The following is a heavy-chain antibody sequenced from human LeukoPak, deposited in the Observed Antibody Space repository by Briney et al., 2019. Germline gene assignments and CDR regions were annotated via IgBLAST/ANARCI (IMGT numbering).Heavy chain of an antibody. CDR3: ARVGIAVAGTLFDY. V-gene: IGHV3-66*01. CDR2: IYSGGST. J-gene: IGHJ4*02. D-gene: IGHD6-19*01. CDR1: GFTVSSNY. Sequence: GGSLGLSCAASGFTVSSNYMSWVRQAPGKGLEWVSAIYSGGSTYYADSVKGRFTISRDNSKNTLYLQMNSLRAEDTAVYYCARVGIAVAGTLFDYWGQGTLVTVSS.